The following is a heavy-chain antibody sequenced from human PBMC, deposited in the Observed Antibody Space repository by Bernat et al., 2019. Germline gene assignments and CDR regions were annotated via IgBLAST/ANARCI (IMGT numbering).Heavy chain of an antibody. Sequence: QVQLQESGPGLVKPSETLSLTCTVSGGSVSSGSYSWSWIRQPPGKGLEWIGYISYSGSTTYNPSLKSRVTISVDTSKNQFSLKLNSVTPADTAVYYCARDRDSKNNWFDPWGQGTLVTVSS. D-gene: IGHD4-11*01. CDR1: GGSVSSGSYS. CDR3: ARDRDSKNNWFDP. CDR2: ISYSGST. J-gene: IGHJ5*02. V-gene: IGHV4-61*01.